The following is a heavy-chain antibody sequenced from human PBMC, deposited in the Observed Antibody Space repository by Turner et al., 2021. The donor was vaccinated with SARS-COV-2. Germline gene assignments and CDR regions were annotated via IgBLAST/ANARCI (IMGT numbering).Heavy chain of an antibody. CDR1: GFTFSSYS. CDR3: ARDSPHYYDSSGYYKDAFDI. CDR2: ISSSSRYI. V-gene: IGHV3-21*01. J-gene: IGHJ3*02. Sequence: EVQLVESVGGLVKPGGSLRLSCAASGFTFSSYSMNWVRQAPGKGLEWVSSISSSSRYIYHADSVKGRFTISRDNAKNSLYLQMNSLRAEDTAVYYCARDSPHYYDSSGYYKDAFDIWGQGTMVTVSS. D-gene: IGHD3-22*01.